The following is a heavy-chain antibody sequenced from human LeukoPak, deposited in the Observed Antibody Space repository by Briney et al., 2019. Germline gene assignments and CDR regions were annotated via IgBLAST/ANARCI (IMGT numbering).Heavy chain of an antibody. CDR2: INSDGSTT. J-gene: IGHJ4*02. D-gene: IGHD3-16*01. CDR3: ARETWGGLDY. V-gene: IGHV3-74*01. CDR1: GFTFTNYW. Sequence: PGGSLRLSCAASGFTFTNYWMHWVRPAPGEGLMCLSRINSDGSTTSCAGSVKGRFTISRDNAKNMLYLQLNNLRAEDTAVYYCARETWGGLDYWGQGTLVSVSS.